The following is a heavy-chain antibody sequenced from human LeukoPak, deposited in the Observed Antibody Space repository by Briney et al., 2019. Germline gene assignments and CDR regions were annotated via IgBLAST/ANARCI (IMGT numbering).Heavy chain of an antibody. Sequence: ASVKVSCKAPGYTFTGYYMHWVRQAPGQGLEWMGWINTNSGGTNYAQKFQGRVTMTRDTSISTAYMELSRLRSDDTAVYYCARVAPGSCSSTSCYVPNYYYYYMDVWGKGTTVTISS. CDR2: INTNSGGT. J-gene: IGHJ6*03. V-gene: IGHV1-2*02. CDR3: ARVAPGSCSSTSCYVPNYYYYYMDV. D-gene: IGHD2-2*01. CDR1: GYTFTGYY.